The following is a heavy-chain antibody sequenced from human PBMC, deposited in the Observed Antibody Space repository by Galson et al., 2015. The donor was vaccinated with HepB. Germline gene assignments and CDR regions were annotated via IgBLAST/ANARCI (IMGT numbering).Heavy chain of an antibody. CDR2: INHSGST. D-gene: IGHD1-7*01. J-gene: IGHJ5*02. CDR1: GGSFSGYY. CDR3: ARAGNWNYRGHWFDP. V-gene: IGHV4-34*01. Sequence: SETLSLTCAVYGGSFSGYYWSWIRQPPGKGLEWIGEINHSGSTNYNPSLKSRVTISVDTSKNQFSLKLSSVTAADTAVYYCARAGNWNYRGHWFDPWGQGTLVTVSS.